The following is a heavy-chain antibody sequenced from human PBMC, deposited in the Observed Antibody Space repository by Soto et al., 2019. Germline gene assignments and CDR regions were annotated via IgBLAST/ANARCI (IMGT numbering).Heavy chain of an antibody. D-gene: IGHD1-26*01. V-gene: IGHV3-23*01. J-gene: IGHJ4*02. CDR2: ISGSGGST. Sequence: PGGSLRLSCAGSGFTFSNYAMSWVRQAPGKGLAWGSAISGSGGSTYYADSVKGRFTISRDNSKNTLYLQMNSLRAEDTALYYCAKVPVGATGRFDYWGQGTLVTVSS. CDR1: GFTFSNYA. CDR3: AKVPVGATGRFDY.